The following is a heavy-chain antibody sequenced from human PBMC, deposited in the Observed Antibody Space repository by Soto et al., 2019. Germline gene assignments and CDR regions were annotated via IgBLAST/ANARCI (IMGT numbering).Heavy chain of an antibody. V-gene: IGHV4-39*01. CDR2: IFYSGGT. J-gene: IGHJ5*02. CDR3: AGHASCYYYGWFDP. D-gene: IGHD3-22*01. CDR1: GGSILDSTYY. Sequence: QLLLQESGPGLVKPSETLSLTCTVSGGSILDSTYYWAWIRQSPGKGLEWIGTIFYSGGTFYTPSLXTXVXXSVDTSNHQFSLQLSSVPAADTAVYYCAGHASCYYYGWFDPWGQGTLVTVSS.